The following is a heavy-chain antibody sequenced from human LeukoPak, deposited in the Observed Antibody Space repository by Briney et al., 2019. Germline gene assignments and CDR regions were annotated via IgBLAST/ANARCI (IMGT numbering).Heavy chain of an antibody. CDR2: INSDGSST. CDR3: ARLGSQGGVAALDY. CDR1: GFTFSSYW. V-gene: IGHV3-74*01. J-gene: IGHJ4*02. Sequence: GGSLRLSCAASGFTFSSYWMHWVRQAPGKGLVWVSRINSDGSSTSYADSVKGRFTISRDNAKNTLYLQMNSLRAEDTAVYYCARLGSQGGVAALDYWGQGTLVAVSS. D-gene: IGHD6-25*01.